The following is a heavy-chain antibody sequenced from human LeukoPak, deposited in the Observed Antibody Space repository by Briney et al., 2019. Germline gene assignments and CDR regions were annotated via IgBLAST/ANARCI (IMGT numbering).Heavy chain of an antibody. Sequence: ASVKVSCTAPGYTFTSYYMHWVRQAPGQGLEWMGIINPSGGSTSYAQKFQGRVTITADESTSTAYMELSSLRSEDTAVYYCARHPHPDYSNYVVMTHWFDPWGQGTLVTVSS. J-gene: IGHJ5*02. V-gene: IGHV1-46*01. CDR3: ARHPHPDYSNYVVMTHWFDP. CDR1: GYTFTSYY. D-gene: IGHD4-11*01. CDR2: INPSGGST.